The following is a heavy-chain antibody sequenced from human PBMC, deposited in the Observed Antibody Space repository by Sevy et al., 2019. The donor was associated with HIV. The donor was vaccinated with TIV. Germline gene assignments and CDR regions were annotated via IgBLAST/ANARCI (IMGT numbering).Heavy chain of an antibody. Sequence: SETLSLTCTVSGGSVSSGSYYWSWIRQPPGKGLEWIGYIYYSGSTNYNPSLKNRVTISVDTSKNQFSLKLNSVTAADTAVYYCASSRVGASPFDYWGQGTLVTVSS. CDR1: GGSVSSGSYY. CDR3: ASSRVGASPFDY. V-gene: IGHV4-61*01. J-gene: IGHJ4*02. CDR2: IYYSGST. D-gene: IGHD1-26*01.